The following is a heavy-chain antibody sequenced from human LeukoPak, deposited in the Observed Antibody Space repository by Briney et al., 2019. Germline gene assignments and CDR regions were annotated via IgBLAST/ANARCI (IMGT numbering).Heavy chain of an antibody. V-gene: IGHV3-21*01. Sequence: PGGSLRLSCAAFGFTFSSYSMNWVRQAPGKGLEWVSSISSSSSYIYYADSVKGRFTISRDNAKNSLYLQMNSLRAEDTAVYYCARSPVAGTDYFDYWGQGTLVTVSS. CDR2: ISSSSSYI. CDR1: GFTFSSYS. J-gene: IGHJ4*02. D-gene: IGHD6-19*01. CDR3: ARSPVAGTDYFDY.